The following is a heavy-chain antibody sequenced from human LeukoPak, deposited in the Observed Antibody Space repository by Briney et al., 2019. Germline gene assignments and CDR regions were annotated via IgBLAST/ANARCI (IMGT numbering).Heavy chain of an antibody. V-gene: IGHV1-18*01. CDR1: GYTFTSYG. J-gene: IGHJ5*02. CDR3: ARDLWDYYGSGSYFS. CDR2: ISAYNGNT. D-gene: IGHD3-10*01. Sequence: GASVKVSCKASGYTFTSYGISWVRQAPGQGLEWMGWISAYNGNTNYAQKLQGRVTMTTDTSTSTAYMELRSLRSDDTAVYYCARDLWDYYGSGSYFSWGQGTLVTVSS.